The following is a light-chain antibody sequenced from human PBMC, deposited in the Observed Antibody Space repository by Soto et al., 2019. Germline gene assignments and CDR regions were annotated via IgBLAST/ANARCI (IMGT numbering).Light chain of an antibody. CDR2: DVS. V-gene: IGLV2-14*03. CDR3: GSYSSSSTLV. J-gene: IGLJ2*01. CDR1: SSDVGGYDY. Sequence: QSVLTQPASVSGSPGQSITISCTGTSSDVGGYDYVSWYQRHPGKAPKLVIYDVSNRPSGVSYRFSGSKSGNTASLTISGIQAEDDADYYCGSYSSSSTLVFGGGTKLTVL.